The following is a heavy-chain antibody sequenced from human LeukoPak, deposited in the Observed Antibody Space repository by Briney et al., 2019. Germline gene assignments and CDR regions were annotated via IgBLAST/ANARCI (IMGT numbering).Heavy chain of an antibody. CDR1: GGSISSSNW. V-gene: IGHV4-4*02. CDR2: IYHSGST. D-gene: IGHD2-2*01. CDR3: ARDLGYCSSTSCPGSFDI. Sequence: SGTLSLTCAVSGGSISSSNWWSWVRQPPGKGLEWIGEIYHSGSTNYNPSLKSRVTISVDKSKDQFSLKLSSVTAADTAVYYCARDLGYCSSTSCPGSFDIWGQGSMVTVSS. J-gene: IGHJ3*02.